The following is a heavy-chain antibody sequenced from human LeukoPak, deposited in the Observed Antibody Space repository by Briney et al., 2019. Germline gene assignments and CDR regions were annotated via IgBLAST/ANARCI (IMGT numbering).Heavy chain of an antibody. CDR1: GYTFTSYD. V-gene: IGHV1-8*01. CDR3: ARGSGAAAGHDY. CDR2: MNPNSGNT. D-gene: IGHD6-13*01. Sequence: ASVKVSCKASGYTFTSYDINWVRQATGQGLEWMGWMNPNSGNTGYAQKFQGRVTMTRNTSISTAYMELSSLRSEDTAVYYCARGSGAAAGHDYWGQGTLVTVSS. J-gene: IGHJ4*02.